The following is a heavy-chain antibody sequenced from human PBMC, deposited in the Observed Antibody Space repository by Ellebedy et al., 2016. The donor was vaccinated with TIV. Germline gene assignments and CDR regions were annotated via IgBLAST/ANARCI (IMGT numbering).Heavy chain of an antibody. CDR2: IYQDGSNQ. Sequence: GESLKISCVASGFSFRSYWMSWVRQAPGKGLEWVANIYQDGSNQYYVDSVKGRFTISRDNANKSLFLQMNSLTVEDTAVYFCARGNLGGVPNWFDPWGQGTLVTVSS. D-gene: IGHD3-16*01. CDR1: GFSFRSYW. J-gene: IGHJ5*02. V-gene: IGHV3-7*01. CDR3: ARGNLGGVPNWFDP.